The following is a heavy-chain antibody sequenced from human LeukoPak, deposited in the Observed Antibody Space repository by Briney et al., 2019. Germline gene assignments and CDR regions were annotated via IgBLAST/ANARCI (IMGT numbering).Heavy chain of an antibody. V-gene: IGHV4-38-2*01. CDR1: GYSISSGYH. CDR3: ARAADYSNSGDY. J-gene: IGHJ4*02. Sequence: SETLSLTCVVSGYSISSGYHWGWIRQPPGKGLEWIGSMSHSGSTYYNPSLKSRVTISVDTSKNQFSLKLSSVTAADTAVYYCARAADYSNSGDYWGQGTLVTVSS. CDR2: MSHSGST. D-gene: IGHD4-11*01.